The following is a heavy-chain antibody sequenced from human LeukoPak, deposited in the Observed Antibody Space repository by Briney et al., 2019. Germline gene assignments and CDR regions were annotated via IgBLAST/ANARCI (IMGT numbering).Heavy chain of an antibody. CDR3: ARFKSGGFSYFDS. CDR1: GASLTRPTYY. CDR2: LFSTGSA. V-gene: IGHV4-61*01. J-gene: IGHJ4*02. D-gene: IGHD3-3*01. Sequence: ASETLSLTCSVSGASLTRPTYYQWSWIRQPPGKGLELIGSLFSTGSATLNPSLKSRVTMSLDTSKSQFSLKLSSVTAEDSAVYYCARFKSGGFSYFDSWGQGTLVGVSS.